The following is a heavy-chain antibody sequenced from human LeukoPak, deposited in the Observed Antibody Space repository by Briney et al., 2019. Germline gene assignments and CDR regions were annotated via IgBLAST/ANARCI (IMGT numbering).Heavy chain of an antibody. Sequence: GGSLRLSCPPSGFTSSKYPMSWVRQARGKGPQWVAGINGSGATAYYATSLKGRVTISRDHGRNMLFLEIYNLRAEDTAIYYCMKYSLQDPISVAGVFDLWGQGTLVTVSS. CDR2: INGSGATA. CDR1: GFTSSKYP. CDR3: MKYSLQDPISVAGVFDL. D-gene: IGHD2-15*01. V-gene: IGHV3-23*01. J-gene: IGHJ4*02.